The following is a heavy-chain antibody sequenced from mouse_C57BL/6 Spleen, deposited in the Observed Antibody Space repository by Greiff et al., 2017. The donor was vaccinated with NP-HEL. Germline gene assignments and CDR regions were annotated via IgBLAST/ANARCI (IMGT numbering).Heavy chain of an antibody. Sequence: QVQLQQSGAELVKPGASVKISCKASGYAFSSYWMNWVKQRPGKGLEWIGQIYPGDGDTNYNGKFKGKATLTADKSSSTAYMQLSSLTSEDSAVYFCARGPYYFGSEYFDYWGQGTTLTVSS. CDR2: IYPGDGDT. CDR3: ARGPYYFGSEYFDY. CDR1: GYAFSSYW. J-gene: IGHJ2*01. D-gene: IGHD1-1*01. V-gene: IGHV1-80*01.